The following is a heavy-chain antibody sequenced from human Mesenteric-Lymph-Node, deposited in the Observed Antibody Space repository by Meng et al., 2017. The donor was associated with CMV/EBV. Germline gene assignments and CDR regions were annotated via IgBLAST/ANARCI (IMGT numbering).Heavy chain of an antibody. J-gene: IGHJ4*02. CDR2: ISSSSSTI. V-gene: IGHV3-48*04. CDR1: GFTFSNYN. D-gene: IGHD1-26*01. CDR3: ARGSWEARHYTKRWDYFDY. Sequence: GESLKISCAASGFTFSNYNMNWVRQAPGKGLEWVSYISSSSSTIYYADSVKGRFTISRDNAKNSLYLQMNSLRAEDTAVYYCARGSWEARHYTKRWDYFDYWGQGTLVTVSS.